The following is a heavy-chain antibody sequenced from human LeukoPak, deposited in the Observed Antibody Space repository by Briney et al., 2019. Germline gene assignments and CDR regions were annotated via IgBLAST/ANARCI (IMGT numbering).Heavy chain of an antibody. Sequence: ASVKVSCKASGYTFTSYGITWVRQAPGQGLEWMGWINTYNGNTNYTQKLLGRVTMTTDTSARTAYMELRSLRSDDTAIYYCARNSHGYSSGWLQFNFGSWGQGTLVTVSS. CDR3: ARNSHGYSSGWLQFNFGS. J-gene: IGHJ4*02. D-gene: IGHD6-19*01. CDR2: INTYNGNT. CDR1: GYTFTSYG. V-gene: IGHV1-18*01.